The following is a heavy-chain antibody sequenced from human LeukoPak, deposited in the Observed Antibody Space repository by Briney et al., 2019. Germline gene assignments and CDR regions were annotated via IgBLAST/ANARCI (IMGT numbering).Heavy chain of an antibody. CDR1: DGSISSHY. CDR3: ARPHSSGWYGVYDS. D-gene: IGHD6-19*01. J-gene: IGHJ3*02. Sequence: SETLSLTCTVSDGSISSHYWSWIRQPPGQGQEWIGHFAYSGTTSYNASLKSRVTISVDTSKNQFSLTLTSVTAADTAVYYCARPHSSGWYGVYDSWGQGTMVTVSS. CDR2: FAYSGTT. V-gene: IGHV4-59*08.